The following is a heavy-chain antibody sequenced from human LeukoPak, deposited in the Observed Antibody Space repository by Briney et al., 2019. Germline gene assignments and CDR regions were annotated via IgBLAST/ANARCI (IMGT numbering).Heavy chain of an antibody. CDR2: IYYSGST. Sequence: PSETLSLTCTASGVFTNSSIYYWGWIRQPPGKGLEWIGTIYYSGSTYYNPSLKSRVTISIDSSKTQFSLTLASVTAADPALIYFAGHTEHGFHLTPFDYWGQGTPVTVSS. J-gene: IGHJ4*02. CDR3: AGHTEHGFHLTPFDY. D-gene: IGHD1-26*01. V-gene: IGHV4-39*01. CDR1: GVFTNSSIYY.